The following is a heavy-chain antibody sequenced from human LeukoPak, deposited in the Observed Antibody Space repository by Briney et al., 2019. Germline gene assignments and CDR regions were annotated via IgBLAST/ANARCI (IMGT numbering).Heavy chain of an antibody. J-gene: IGHJ4*02. D-gene: IGHD3-10*01. CDR2: ISYDGSNK. Sequence: GGSLRLSCAASGFTFSSYGMHWVRQAPGKGLEWVAVISYDGSNKYYADSVKGRFTISRDNSKNTLYLQMNSLRAEDTAVYYCAKARYYYGSGSYSMVYWGQGTLVTVSS. V-gene: IGHV3-30*18. CDR3: AKARYYYGSGSYSMVY. CDR1: GFTFSSYG.